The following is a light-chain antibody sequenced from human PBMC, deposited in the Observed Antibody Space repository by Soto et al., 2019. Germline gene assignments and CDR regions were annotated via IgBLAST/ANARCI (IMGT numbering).Light chain of an antibody. V-gene: IGKV3-15*01. CDR3: QQYKNWPPVT. CDR2: GAS. J-gene: IGKJ4*01. Sequence: EIVMTQSPATLCVSPGERATLSCRASQSVSSSLAWYQQIPGQAPRLLIYGASTRATGIPARFSGSGSGTEFTLTISSLQSEDFAVYYCQQYKNWPPVTFGGGTRVEIK. CDR1: QSVSSS.